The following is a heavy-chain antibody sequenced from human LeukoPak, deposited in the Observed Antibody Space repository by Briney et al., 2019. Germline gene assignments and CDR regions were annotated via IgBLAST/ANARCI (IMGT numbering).Heavy chain of an antibody. CDR1: GFTFSSYA. Sequence: GGSLRLSCAASGFTFSSYAMSWVRQAPRKGLEWVSAISGSGGSTYYADSVKGRFTISRDNSKNTPYLQMNSLRAEDTAVYYCAKDTYYDCWSGYYRRWPFDYWGQGTLVTVSS. CDR2: ISGSGGST. V-gene: IGHV3-23*01. J-gene: IGHJ4*02. D-gene: IGHD3-3*01. CDR3: AKDTYYDCWSGYYRRWPFDY.